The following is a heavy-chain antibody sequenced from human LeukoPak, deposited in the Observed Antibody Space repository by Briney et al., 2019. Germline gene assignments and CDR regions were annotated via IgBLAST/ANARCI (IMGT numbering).Heavy chain of an antibody. V-gene: IGHV3-30-3*01. CDR2: ISYDGSNK. Sequence: GGSLRLSCAASGFTLSSYAMHWVRQAPGKGLERVAVISYDGSNKYYADSVKGRFTISRDNSKNTLYLQMNSLRAEDTAVYYCARDRGGSYFDYWGQGTLVTVSS. D-gene: IGHD1-26*01. J-gene: IGHJ4*02. CDR3: ARDRGGSYFDY. CDR1: GFTLSSYA.